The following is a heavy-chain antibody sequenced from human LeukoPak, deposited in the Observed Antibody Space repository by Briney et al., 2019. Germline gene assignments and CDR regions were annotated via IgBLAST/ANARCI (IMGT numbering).Heavy chain of an antibody. CDR2: IYYSGST. V-gene: IGHV4-59*01. D-gene: IGHD6-13*01. Sequence: PSETLSLTCTVSGGSISSYYWSWIRQPPGKGLEWIGYIYYSGSTNYNPSLKSRVTISVDTSKNQFSLKLSSVTAADTAVYYCARQGGAGIAAAFDYWGQGTLDTVSS. CDR3: ARQGGAGIAAAFDY. CDR1: GGSISSYY. J-gene: IGHJ4*02.